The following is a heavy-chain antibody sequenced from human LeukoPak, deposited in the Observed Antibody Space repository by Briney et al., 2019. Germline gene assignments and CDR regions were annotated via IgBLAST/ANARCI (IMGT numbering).Heavy chain of an antibody. CDR2: IKEDGSEK. V-gene: IGHV3-7*01. Sequence: GGSLRLSCAASGFTFSSYWVTWVRQAPGKGLDWVANIKEDGSEKYYVDSVRGRFTISRDNAKNSLYLQMNSLRAEDTAVYYCARTPPRYYFDYWGQGTLVTVSS. J-gene: IGHJ4*02. CDR1: GFTFSSYW. CDR3: ARTPPRYYFDY.